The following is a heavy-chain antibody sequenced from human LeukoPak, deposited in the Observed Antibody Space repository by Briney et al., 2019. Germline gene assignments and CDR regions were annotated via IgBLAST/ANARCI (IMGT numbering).Heavy chain of an antibody. CDR1: GGSISSSNW. V-gene: IGHV4-4*02. D-gene: IGHD3-22*01. CDR3: ASAGHDGIGYKVC. CDR2: IYHSGSA. Sequence: SGTLSLTCAVSGGSISSSNWWSWVRQPPGRGLEWIGEIYHSGSANYNPFLKSRVTISVDKSKNQFSLRLSSVTAADTAVYYCASAGHDGIGYKVCWGQGTLVPVSS. J-gene: IGHJ4*02.